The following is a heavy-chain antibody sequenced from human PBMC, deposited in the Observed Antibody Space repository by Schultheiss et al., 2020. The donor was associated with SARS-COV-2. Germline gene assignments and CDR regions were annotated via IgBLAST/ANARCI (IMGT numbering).Heavy chain of an antibody. V-gene: IGHV3-74*01. Sequence: GESLKISCAASGFTFRTYSMNWVRQLPGKGLVWVSRINSDGNSTSYADSVKGRFTVSRDNAKNTLYLQMSSLRAEDTAIYYCARGGSYWGHDAFDIWGQGTMVTVSS. D-gene: IGHD1-26*01. CDR2: INSDGNST. CDR1: GFTFRTYS. CDR3: ARGGSYWGHDAFDI. J-gene: IGHJ3*02.